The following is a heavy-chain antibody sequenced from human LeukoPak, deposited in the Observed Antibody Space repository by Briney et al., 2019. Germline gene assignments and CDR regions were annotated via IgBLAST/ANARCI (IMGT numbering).Heavy chain of an antibody. D-gene: IGHD2-15*01. J-gene: IGHJ5*02. V-gene: IGHV4-34*01. CDR1: GGSFSGYY. CDR3: ARGHDGVVGWFAP. Sequence: KPSETLSLTCAVYGGSFSGYYWSWIRQPPGKGLEWIGEINHSGSTNYNPSLKSRVTISVDTSKNQFSLKLSSVTAADTAVYYCARGHDGVVGWFAPWGRGTLVTVSS. CDR2: INHSGST.